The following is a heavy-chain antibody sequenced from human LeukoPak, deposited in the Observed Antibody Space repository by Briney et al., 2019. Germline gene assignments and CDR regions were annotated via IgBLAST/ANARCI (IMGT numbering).Heavy chain of an antibody. V-gene: IGHV3-21*04. Sequence: PGGSLRLSCAASGFTFSSYSMNWVRQAPGKGLEWVSSISSSSSYIYYADSVKGRFTISRDNAKNSLYLQMNSLRAEDTAVYYCAKSARRDYYDSSGYYRMYFDYWGQGTLVTVSS. CDR1: GFTFSSYS. CDR2: ISSSSSYI. CDR3: AKSARRDYYDSSGYYRMYFDY. J-gene: IGHJ4*02. D-gene: IGHD3-22*01.